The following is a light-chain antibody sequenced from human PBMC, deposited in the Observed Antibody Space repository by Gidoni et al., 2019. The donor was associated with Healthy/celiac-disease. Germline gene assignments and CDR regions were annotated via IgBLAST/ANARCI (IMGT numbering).Light chain of an antibody. CDR1: NIGSKS. CDR3: QVWDSSSDHVV. V-gene: IGLV3-21*04. CDR2: YDS. J-gene: IGLJ2*01. Sequence: SYVLPQPPSVSLAQGKTARITCGGNNIGSKSVHWYQQKPGQAPVLVIYYDSDRPSGIPERFSGSNSGNTATLTISRVEAGDEADYYCQVWDSSSDHVVFGGGTKLTVL.